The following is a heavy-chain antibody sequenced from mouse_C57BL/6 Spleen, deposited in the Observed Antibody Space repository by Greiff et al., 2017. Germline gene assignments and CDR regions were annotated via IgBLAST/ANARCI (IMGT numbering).Heavy chain of an antibody. V-gene: IGHV5-17*01. J-gene: IGHJ1*03. D-gene: IGHD2-1*01. Sequence: EVQLVESGGGLVKPGGSLKLSCAASGFTFRDYGMHWVRQAPEKGLEWVAYISSGSSTLYYADTVKGRFTISRDNAKNTLFLQMTSLRSEDTAMYYCAGGNYWYFDVWGTGTTVTVSS. CDR2: ISSGSSTL. CDR1: GFTFRDYG. CDR3: AGGNYWYFDV.